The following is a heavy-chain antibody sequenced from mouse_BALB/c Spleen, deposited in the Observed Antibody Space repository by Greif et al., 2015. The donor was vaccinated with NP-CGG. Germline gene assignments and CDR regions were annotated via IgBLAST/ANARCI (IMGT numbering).Heavy chain of an antibody. CDR1: GFNIKDTY. D-gene: IGHD2-4*01. V-gene: IGHV14-3*02. Sequence: EVQLQQSGAELVKPGASVKLSCTASGFNIKDTYMHWVKQRPEQGLEWIGRIDPANGNTKYDPKFQGKATITADTSSNTAYLQLSSLTYEETAVYYCARVITGYWYFDVWGAGTTVTVSS. CDR3: ARVITGYWYFDV. CDR2: IDPANGNT. J-gene: IGHJ1*01.